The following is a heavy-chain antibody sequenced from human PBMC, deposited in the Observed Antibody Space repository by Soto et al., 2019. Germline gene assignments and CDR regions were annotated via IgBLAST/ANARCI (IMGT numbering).Heavy chain of an antibody. CDR1: GFTFSSYG. Sequence: LRLSCAASGFTFSSYGMNWVRQAPGKGLEWVSSISSSGNYIYYADSVKGRFTISRDNAKNSLYLQMNSLRAEDTAVYYCANGYGSTIWGQGTLVTVSS. V-gene: IGHV3-21*01. D-gene: IGHD3-10*01. CDR3: ANGYGSTI. J-gene: IGHJ4*02. CDR2: ISSSGNYI.